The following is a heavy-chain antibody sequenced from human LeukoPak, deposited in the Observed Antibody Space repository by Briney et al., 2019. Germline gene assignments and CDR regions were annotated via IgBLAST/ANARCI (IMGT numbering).Heavy chain of an antibody. CDR3: AREPSGSCRGGYFDY. J-gene: IGHJ4*02. CDR2: ISYDGSNK. CDR1: GFTFSSYA. V-gene: IGHV3-30-3*01. Sequence: SLRLSCAASGFTFSSYAMPCVRQAPGHRLEWVAVISYDGSNKYYADSVTARFTTSRANSNHALYLQMNSLRAEDTAGYYCAREPSGSCRGGYFDYWGQGTLVTVCS. D-gene: IGHD1-26*01.